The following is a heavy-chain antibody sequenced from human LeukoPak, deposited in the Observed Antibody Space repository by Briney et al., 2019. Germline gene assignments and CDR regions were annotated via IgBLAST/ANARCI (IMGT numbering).Heavy chain of an antibody. Sequence: SETLSLTCTVSGGSVSSGSYYWSWIRQPPGKGLEWIGYIYYSGSTNYNPSLKSRVTISVDTSKNQFSLKLSSVTAADTAVYYCARVISSGWSYYFDYWGQGTLVTVS. CDR3: ARVISSGWSYYFDY. J-gene: IGHJ4*02. CDR2: IYYSGST. CDR1: GGSVSSGSYY. D-gene: IGHD6-19*01. V-gene: IGHV4-61*01.